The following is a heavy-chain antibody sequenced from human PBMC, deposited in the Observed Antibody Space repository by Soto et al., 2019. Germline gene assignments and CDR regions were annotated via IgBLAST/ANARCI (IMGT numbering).Heavy chain of an antibody. J-gene: IGHJ4*02. CDR3: ATGLSGSYPFDY. CDR2: FDPEDGET. CDR1: GYTLTELS. Sequence: GASVKVSCKVSGYTLTELSMHWVRQAPGKGLEWMGGFDPEDGETIYAQKFQGRVTMTEDTSTDTAYMELSSLRSEDTAVYYCATGLSGSYPFDYWGQGTPVTVSS. V-gene: IGHV1-24*01. D-gene: IGHD1-26*01.